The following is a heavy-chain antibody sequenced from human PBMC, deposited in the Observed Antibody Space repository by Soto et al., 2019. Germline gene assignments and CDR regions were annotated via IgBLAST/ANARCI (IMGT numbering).Heavy chain of an antibody. CDR2: VCYSGTS. V-gene: IGHV4-39*01. CDR1: GGSIRGINYC. J-gene: IGHJ4*02. CDR3: TVRDEVTPYYINH. Sequence: PSETLSLTCLVSGGSIRGINYCWVWIRHPPGEALEWIGTVCYSGTSYFNPSLKSRVTTSVDTSKNQFSLSLRSVTAADTVTYFCTVRDEVTPYYINHWGRGTPVTVSS. D-gene: IGHD2-21*02.